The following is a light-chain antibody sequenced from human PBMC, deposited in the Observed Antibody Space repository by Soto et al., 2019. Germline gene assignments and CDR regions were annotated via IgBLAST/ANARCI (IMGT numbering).Light chain of an antibody. CDR3: QHYGSSPWT. Sequence: EIVLTQSAGTLSLSPGERATLSCSASQTVSGSYLAWFQQKPGQAPRLLIYHASTRAAGVPDWFSGSGSGTDFSLTINRREPDDFAVYYCQHYGSSPWTFGQGTKVEIK. V-gene: IGKV3-20*01. CDR2: HAS. CDR1: QTVSGSY. J-gene: IGKJ1*01.